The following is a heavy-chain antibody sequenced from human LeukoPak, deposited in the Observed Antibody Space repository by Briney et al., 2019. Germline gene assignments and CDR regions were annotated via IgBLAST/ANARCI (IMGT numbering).Heavy chain of an antibody. CDR1: GFTFSSRDW. Sequence: GGSLRLSCVASGFTFSSRDWMTWVRQAPGKGLEWVANIKQDGSEKNYVDSVKGRFTISRDNSKNTLYLQMNSLRAEDTAVYYCAKASEWELLGWFVYWGQGTLVTVSS. CDR3: AKASEWELLGWFVY. D-gene: IGHD1-26*01. V-gene: IGHV3-7*01. CDR2: IKQDGSEK. J-gene: IGHJ4*02.